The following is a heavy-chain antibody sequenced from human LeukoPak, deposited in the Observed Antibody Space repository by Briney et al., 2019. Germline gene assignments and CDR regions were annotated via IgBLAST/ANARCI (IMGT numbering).Heavy chain of an antibody. CDR3: ARGSSLIGGFDS. Sequence: GGSLTLSCAASGFTFNQHSMSWIRQAPGKGLEWLSYISRTGGAVHYADSVEGRFTISRDNARNSLSLQMNGLRADDTAAYFCARGSSLIGGFDSWGRGTLVTVSS. D-gene: IGHD2-8*01. V-gene: IGHV3-11*01. J-gene: IGHJ4*02. CDR1: GFTFNQHS. CDR2: ISRTGGAV.